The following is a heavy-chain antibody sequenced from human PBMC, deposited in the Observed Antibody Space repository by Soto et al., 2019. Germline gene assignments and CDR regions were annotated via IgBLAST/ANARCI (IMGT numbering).Heavy chain of an antibody. CDR3: AKEKSRIFHS. CDR1: GFTFHDYT. Sequence: PGGSLRLSCAASGFTFHDYTMHWVRQVPGKSLERVSLVTWDGGSTFYADSVNGRFTISRDNIENYVYLQMNGLRIEDTALYYCAKEKSRIFHSWGQGTLVTVSS. V-gene: IGHV3-43*01. D-gene: IGHD3-3*02. J-gene: IGHJ5*01. CDR2: VTWDGGST.